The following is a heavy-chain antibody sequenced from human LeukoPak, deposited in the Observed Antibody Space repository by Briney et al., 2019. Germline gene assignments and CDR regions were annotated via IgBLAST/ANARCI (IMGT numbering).Heavy chain of an antibody. V-gene: IGHV3-23*01. D-gene: IGHD3-10*01. J-gene: IGHJ4*02. Sequence: GGSLRLSCAASGFTFSIYAMSWVRQAPGQGLEWVSAISGGCGSTYYADSVKGRFTISRDNSKDTLYLQMNSLRAEDTAVYYCAKLSSFYYASGSYPDYWGQGTLVTVSS. CDR2: ISGGCGST. CDR1: GFTFSIYA. CDR3: AKLSSFYYASGSYPDY.